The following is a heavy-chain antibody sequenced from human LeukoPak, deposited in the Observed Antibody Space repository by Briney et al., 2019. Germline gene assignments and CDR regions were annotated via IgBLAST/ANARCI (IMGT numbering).Heavy chain of an antibody. Sequence: TSETLSLTCAVSGGSLSDNKFYWGWICQSPGKGLQWIGSIYYSGTTYYNPSLQSRVIVSVDTSNNQFSLRLDSVTAADTAVYYCARDHRRNRGSNPPHYYGMDVWGQGTTVTVSS. J-gene: IGHJ6*02. CDR3: ARDHRRNRGSNPPHYYGMDV. V-gene: IGHV4-39*07. D-gene: IGHD3-10*01. CDR2: IYYSGTT. CDR1: GGSLSDNKFY.